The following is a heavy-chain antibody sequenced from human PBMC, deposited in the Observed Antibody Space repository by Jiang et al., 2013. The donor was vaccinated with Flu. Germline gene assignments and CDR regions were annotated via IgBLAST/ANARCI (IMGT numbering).Heavy chain of an antibody. CDR2: IYHSGTT. D-gene: IGHD6-19*01. J-gene: IGHJ6*02. V-gene: IGHV4-61*08. CDR3: ARSSLTMLAVGGMDV. CDR1: GGSVSSGGYY. Sequence: GPGLVKPSETLSLTCSVSGGSVSSGGYYWSWIRQPPGKGLEWIGYIYHSGTTNQNPSLKSRGTISVDTSKNQFSLKLSSVTAADTAVYYCARSSLTMLAVGGMDVWGHGTTVTVSS.